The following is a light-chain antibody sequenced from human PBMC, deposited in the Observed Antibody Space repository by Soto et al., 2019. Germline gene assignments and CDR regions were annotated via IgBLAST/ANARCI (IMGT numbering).Light chain of an antibody. J-gene: IGKJ1*01. Sequence: DIPITQSPSSLSASVGARVTITCRASQSISSYLNWYQQKPGKAPKLLIYAASSLQSGVPSRFSGSGSGTDFTPTISSLQPEDFATYYCQQSYSTTWTFGQGTKVDIK. CDR1: QSISSY. CDR2: AAS. V-gene: IGKV1-39*01. CDR3: QQSYSTTWT.